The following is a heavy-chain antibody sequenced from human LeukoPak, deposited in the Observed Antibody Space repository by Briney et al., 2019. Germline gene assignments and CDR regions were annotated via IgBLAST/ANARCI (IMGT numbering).Heavy chain of an antibody. CDR3: ARVGYCSGGTCPYYFDL. V-gene: IGHV1-2*02. CDR2: INPNGGGT. D-gene: IGHD2-15*01. Sequence: ASVKVSCKASGYTFTGYYIHWVRQAPGQGLEWMGWINPNGGGTNYAQKFQGRVTMTRDTSISTAYTELSSLRSDDTAVYYCARVGYCSGGTCPYYFDLWGQGTLVTVSS. J-gene: IGHJ4*02. CDR1: GYTFTGYY.